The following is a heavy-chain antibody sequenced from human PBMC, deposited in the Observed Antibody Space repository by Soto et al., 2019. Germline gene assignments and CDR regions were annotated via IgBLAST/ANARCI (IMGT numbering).Heavy chain of an antibody. CDR2: IHPGDSDT. J-gene: IGHJ6*02. Sequence: GESLKISCKASKYSFTRYWIGWVRQMPGKGLEWMGIIHPGDSDTRYSPSFQGQVTISADKSISTAYLQWSSLKASDTAMYYCARGTAYNILTRSRSYGMDVWGQGTTVTVSS. CDR3: ARGTAYNILTRSRSYGMDV. CDR1: KYSFTRYW. V-gene: IGHV5-51*01. D-gene: IGHD3-9*01.